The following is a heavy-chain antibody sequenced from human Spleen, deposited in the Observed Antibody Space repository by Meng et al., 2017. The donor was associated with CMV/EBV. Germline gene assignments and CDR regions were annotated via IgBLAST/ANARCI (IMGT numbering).Heavy chain of an antibody. J-gene: IGHJ2*01. V-gene: IGHV4-61*01. Sequence: VSSGNYYWSWIRQPPGKGLKWIGYIYYSGSTNYTPSLKSRVTISVDTSKNQFSLKLSSVTAADTAVYYCARVDIVVVPAATDWYFDLWGRGTLVTVSS. D-gene: IGHD2-2*03. CDR1: VSSGNYY. CDR3: ARVDIVVVPAATDWYFDL. CDR2: IYYSGST.